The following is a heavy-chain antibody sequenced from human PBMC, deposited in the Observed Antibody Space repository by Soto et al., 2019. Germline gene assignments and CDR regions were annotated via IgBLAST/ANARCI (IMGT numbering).Heavy chain of an antibody. Sequence: QVQLQESGPGLGKPSETLALTCTVSGVSVSSSSHWRWIRQPPGKGLEWIGYAYSRGGTKSNPSLKTRVTISVDPTKNQFSRRLTSMPATDTALYYCARDLGQGFTPAHNYFDCWGQGTLVTVSS. V-gene: IGHV4-61*01. CDR1: GVSVSSSSH. J-gene: IGHJ4*02. CDR3: ARDLGQGFTPAHNYFDC. CDR2: AYSRGGT. D-gene: IGHD2-15*01.